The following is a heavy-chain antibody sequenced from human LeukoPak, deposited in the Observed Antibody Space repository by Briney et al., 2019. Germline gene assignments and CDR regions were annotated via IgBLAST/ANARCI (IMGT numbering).Heavy chain of an antibody. V-gene: IGHV1-18*01. CDR2: ISAHTGNT. Sequence: GASVKVSCKASGYTFSGFGITWVRQAPGKGLEWMGWISAHTGNTDYAQKLQDRVTMTTDTSTNTAYMELGSLRSDDTAVYYCARYRLTDSPINWFDPWGQGTLVTVSS. CDR3: ARYRLTDSPINWFDP. J-gene: IGHJ5*02. CDR1: GYTFSGFG. D-gene: IGHD1-14*01.